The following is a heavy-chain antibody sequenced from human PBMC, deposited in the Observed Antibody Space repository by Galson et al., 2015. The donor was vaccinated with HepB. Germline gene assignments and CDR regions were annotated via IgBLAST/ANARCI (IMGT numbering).Heavy chain of an antibody. CDR2: ISSSSSYI. CDR3: AREGSDSSSLYFDC. CDR1: GFTFSDYS. Sequence: SLRLSCAASGFTFSDYSMNWVRQAPGKGLEWVSSISSSSSYIYYADSVRGRFTISRDNAKNSLFLQMNSLRAEDTAVYFCAREGSDSSSLYFDCWGQGTLVTVSS. D-gene: IGHD6-6*01. J-gene: IGHJ4*02. V-gene: IGHV3-21*01.